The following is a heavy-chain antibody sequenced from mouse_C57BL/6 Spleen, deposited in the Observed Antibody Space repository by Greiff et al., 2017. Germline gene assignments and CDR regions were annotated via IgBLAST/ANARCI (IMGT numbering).Heavy chain of an antibody. CDR3: ARDRGAYYFDY. V-gene: IGHV5-16*01. CDR2: ITYDGSRT. J-gene: IGHJ2*01. CDR1: GFTFSDYY. Sequence: EVKLVESEGGLVQPGSSMKLSCTASGFTFSDYYMAWVRQVPEKGLEWVANITYDGSRTYYLDSLKSRFIISRDNAKNILYLQMSSLKSEDTATYYCARDRGAYYFDYWGQGTTRTVSS.